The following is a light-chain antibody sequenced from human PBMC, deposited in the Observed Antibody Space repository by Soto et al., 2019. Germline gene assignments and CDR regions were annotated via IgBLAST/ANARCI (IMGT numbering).Light chain of an antibody. V-gene: IGKV3-15*01. CDR2: GAS. J-gene: IGKJ4*01. CDR1: QSVSSN. Sequence: EFVLTQSPDTLSVFGGERATLSCRAPQSVSSNLAWYQQKPGQAPRLLVYGASTRATGIPARFSGSGSGTQFTLTITSLQSEDFAVYYCQQHNNWPLTFGGGTKV. CDR3: QQHNNWPLT.